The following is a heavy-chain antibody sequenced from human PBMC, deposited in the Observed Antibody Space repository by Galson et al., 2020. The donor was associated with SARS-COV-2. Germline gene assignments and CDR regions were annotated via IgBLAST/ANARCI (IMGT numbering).Heavy chain of an antibody. V-gene: IGHV5-10-1*01. D-gene: IGHD3-3*01. CDR1: GYSFTSYW. J-gene: IGHJ4*02. CDR2: IDPSDSYT. Sequence: HGESLKISCKGSGYSFTSYWISWVRQMPGKGLEWMGRIDPSDSYTNYSPSFQGQVTISADKSISTAYLQWSSLKASDTALYYCARLMIFNGAVDYWGQGTLVTVSS. CDR3: ARLMIFNGAVDY.